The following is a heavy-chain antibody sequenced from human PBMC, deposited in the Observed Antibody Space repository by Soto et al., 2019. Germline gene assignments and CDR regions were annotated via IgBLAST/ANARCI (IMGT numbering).Heavy chain of an antibody. CDR3: ARGHYDFWSGYPQKPDYYYYMDV. CDR2: IFSNDEK. Sequence: GSGPTLVNPTETLTLTCTVSGFSLSNARMGVSWIRQPPGKALEWLAHIFSNDEKSYSTSLKSRLTISKDTSKSQVVLTMTNMDPVDTATYYCARGHYDFWSGYPQKPDYYYYMDVWGKGTTVTVSS. V-gene: IGHV2-26*01. D-gene: IGHD3-3*01. CDR1: GFSLSNARMG. J-gene: IGHJ6*03.